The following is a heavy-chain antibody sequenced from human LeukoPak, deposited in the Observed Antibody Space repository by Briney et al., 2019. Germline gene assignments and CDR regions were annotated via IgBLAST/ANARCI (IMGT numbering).Heavy chain of an antibody. V-gene: IGHV1-2*02. J-gene: IGHJ4*02. CDR2: INPNSGGT. Sequence: ASVKVSCKASGYTFTGYYMHWVRQAPGQGLEWMGWINPNSGGTNYAQKFQGRVTMTRDTSISTAYMELSRLRSDDTAVYYCARRSLIAAAGSWSPDYWGQGTLVTVSS. D-gene: IGHD6-13*01. CDR1: GYTFTGYY. CDR3: ARRSLIAAAGSWSPDY.